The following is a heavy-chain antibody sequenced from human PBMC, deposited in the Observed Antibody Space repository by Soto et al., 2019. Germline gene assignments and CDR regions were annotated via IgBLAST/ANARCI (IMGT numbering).Heavy chain of an antibody. Sequence: ASVKVSCKASGYTFTGYYMHWVRQAPGQGLEWMGWINPNSGGTNYAQKFQGWVTMTRDTSISTAYMELSRLRSDDTAVYYCARRRYCSSTSCYPFDPWGQGTLVTVSS. CDR3: ARRRYCSSTSCYPFDP. D-gene: IGHD2-2*01. CDR1: GYTFTGYY. CDR2: INPNSGGT. J-gene: IGHJ5*02. V-gene: IGHV1-2*04.